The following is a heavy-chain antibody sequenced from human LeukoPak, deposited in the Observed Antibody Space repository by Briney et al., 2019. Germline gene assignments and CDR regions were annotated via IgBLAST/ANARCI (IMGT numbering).Heavy chain of an antibody. V-gene: IGHV1-8*03. D-gene: IGHD3-10*02. CDR1: GYTFTSYD. CDR2: MNPNSGNT. J-gene: IGHJ6*04. CDR3: AELGITMIGGV. Sequence: ASVKLSCKASGYTFTSYDINWVRQATGQGLEWMGWMNPNSGNTGYAQKFQGRVTITRNTSISTAYMELSSLRSEDTAVYYCAELGITMIGGVWGKGTAVTISS.